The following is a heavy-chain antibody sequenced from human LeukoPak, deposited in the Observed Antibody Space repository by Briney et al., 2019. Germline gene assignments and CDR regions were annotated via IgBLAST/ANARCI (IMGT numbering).Heavy chain of an antibody. V-gene: IGHV3-15*01. D-gene: IGHD7-27*01. CDR2: IKSKTDGGTT. CDR3: TKANGGHPLLYYFDY. J-gene: IGHJ4*02. Sequence: GGSLRLSCAASGFTFSNAWMSWVRQAPGKGLEWVGRIKSKTDGGTTDYAAPVKGRFTISRDDSKNTLYLQMNSLKTEDTAVYYCTKANGGHPLLYYFDYWGQGTLVTVSS. CDR1: GFTFSNAW.